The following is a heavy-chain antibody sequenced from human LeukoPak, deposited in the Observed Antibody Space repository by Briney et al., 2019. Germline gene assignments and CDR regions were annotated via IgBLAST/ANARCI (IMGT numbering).Heavy chain of an antibody. J-gene: IGHJ4*02. V-gene: IGHV3-74*01. Sequence: PGGSLRLSCAASEFTFSIYWMHWVRQAPGKGLVWVSRISPTGSTTSYADSVKGRFTVSRDNAKNTLYLQVNNLRAEDTAVYYCARGPNSNWSGLDFWGQGTLLTVSS. CDR2: ISPTGSTT. D-gene: IGHD6-6*01. CDR1: EFTFSIYW. CDR3: ARGPNSNWSGLDF.